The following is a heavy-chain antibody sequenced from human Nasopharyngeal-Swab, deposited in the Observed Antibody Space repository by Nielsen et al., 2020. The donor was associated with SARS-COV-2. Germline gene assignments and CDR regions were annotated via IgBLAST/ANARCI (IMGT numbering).Heavy chain of an antibody. CDR2: ISSSSSYI. V-gene: IGHV3-21*01. Sequence: GKSLKISCAASGFTFSSYSMNWVRQAPGKGLEWVSSISSSSSYIYYADSVKGRFTISRDNAKNSLYLQMNSLRAEDTAVYNCARDLYSTSRGSFGYWGQGTLVTVSS. CDR3: ARDLYSTSRGSFGY. D-gene: IGHD6-13*01. CDR1: GFTFSSYS. J-gene: IGHJ4*02.